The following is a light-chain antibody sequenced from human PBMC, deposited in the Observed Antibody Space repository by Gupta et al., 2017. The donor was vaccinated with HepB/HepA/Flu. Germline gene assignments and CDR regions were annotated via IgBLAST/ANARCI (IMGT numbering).Light chain of an antibody. CDR1: QTISSW. CDR2: KAS. V-gene: IGKV1-5*03. Sequence: DIQMTQSPSTLSASVGDTVTITCRASQTISSWLAWYQQKPGKAPQLLIYKASTLNSGVPSRFSGSGSGTNFTLTISSLQPDDFATYYCQEKSDLRTFGQGTKVEIK. J-gene: IGKJ1*01. CDR3: QEKSDLRT.